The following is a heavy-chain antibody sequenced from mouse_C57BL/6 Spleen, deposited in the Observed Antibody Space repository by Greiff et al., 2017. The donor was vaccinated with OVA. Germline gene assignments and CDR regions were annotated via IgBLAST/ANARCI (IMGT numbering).Heavy chain of an antibody. J-gene: IGHJ2*01. CDR3: ARTLPYYGSSEGYYFDY. D-gene: IGHD1-1*01. Sequence: QVQLQQPGAELVMPGASVKLSCKASGYTFTSYWMHWVKQRPGQGLEWIGEIDPSDSYTNYNQKFKGKSTLTVDKSSSTAYMQLSSLTSEDSAVYYCARTLPYYGSSEGYYFDYWGQGTTLTVSS. CDR2: IDPSDSYT. CDR1: GYTFTSYW. V-gene: IGHV1-69*01.